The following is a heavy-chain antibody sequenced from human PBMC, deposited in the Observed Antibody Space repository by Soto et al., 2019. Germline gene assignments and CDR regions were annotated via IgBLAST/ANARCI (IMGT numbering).Heavy chain of an antibody. J-gene: IGHJ3*02. CDR3: ARDTMSSGWYYDAFDI. V-gene: IGHV4-4*07. Sequence: PSETLPLTCTVSGGSISSYYWSWIRQPAGKGLEWIGRIYTSGSTNYNPSLKSRVTMSVDTSKNQFSLKLSSVTAADTAVYYCARDTMSSGWYYDAFDIWGQGTMVTVSS. CDR2: IYTSGST. CDR1: GGSISSYY. D-gene: IGHD6-19*01.